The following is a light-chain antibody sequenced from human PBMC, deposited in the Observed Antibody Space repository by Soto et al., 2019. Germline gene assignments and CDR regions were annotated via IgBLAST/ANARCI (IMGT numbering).Light chain of an antibody. CDR3: MQALQTPRT. V-gene: IGKV2-28*01. CDR2: LGS. Sequence: DLVMTQSPLSLPVTPGEPASISCRSSQSLLHSNGYNYLDWYLQKPGQSPQLLIYLGSNLASGVPDRFSGSGSGTDFTLKISRVEAEDVGVYYCMQALQTPRTFGQGTKVEIK. CDR1: QSLLHSNGYNY. J-gene: IGKJ1*01.